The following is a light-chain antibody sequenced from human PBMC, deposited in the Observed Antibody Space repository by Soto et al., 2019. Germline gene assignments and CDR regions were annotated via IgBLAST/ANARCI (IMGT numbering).Light chain of an antibody. CDR1: QSVSNN. CDR2: CAS. Sequence: EIVMTQSPATLSVSPGERATLSCRASQSVSNNLSRYHQRPGQAPRLLLFCASSRATGIPASFSGSGSGTAFTLTIISLQSLAFAVYYWHQSTTRWTFGQGTKVEIK. CDR3: HQSTTRWT. J-gene: IGKJ1*01. V-gene: IGKV3-15*01.